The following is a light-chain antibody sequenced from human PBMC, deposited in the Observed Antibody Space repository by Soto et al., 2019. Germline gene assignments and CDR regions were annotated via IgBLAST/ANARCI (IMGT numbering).Light chain of an antibody. CDR1: ESISLW. J-gene: IGKJ2*01. CDR2: KAS. Sequence: DIQMTQSPSTLSASVGDRVTITCRASESISLWLAWFQQKPGKAPKLLIYKASTLASGVPSRFSGSGSGTEFTLTIRSLQPDDFAIYYCQHYNSFTYTFGQGTKVDI. CDR3: QHYNSFTYT. V-gene: IGKV1-5*03.